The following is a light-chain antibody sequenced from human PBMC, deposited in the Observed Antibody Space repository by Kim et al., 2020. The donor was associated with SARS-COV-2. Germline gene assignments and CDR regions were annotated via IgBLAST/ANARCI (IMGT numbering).Light chain of an antibody. Sequence: EIGMTQSPATLSVSPGERATLSCRASQSVSSNLAWYQQKPGQAPSLLIYGASTRDTGIPSRFSGSGSGTEFTLTISSLQSEDFAVFSCQQYNNWTYTFGQGTKLEI. V-gene: IGKV3-15*01. CDR2: GAS. CDR1: QSVSSN. CDR3: QQYNNWTYT. J-gene: IGKJ2*01.